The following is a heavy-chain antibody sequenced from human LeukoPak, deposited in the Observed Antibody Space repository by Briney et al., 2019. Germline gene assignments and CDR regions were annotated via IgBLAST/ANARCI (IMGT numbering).Heavy chain of an antibody. J-gene: IGHJ3*02. Sequence: GGSLRLSCAAFGFAFSSYSMNWVRQAPGKGLEWVSSISSSSSYIYYADSVKGRFTISRDNAKKSLYLQMNSLRAEDTAVYYCARLCIVGTKSAFDIWGQGTMVTVSS. CDR2: ISSSSSYI. D-gene: IGHD1-26*01. CDR3: ARLCIVGTKSAFDI. CDR1: GFAFSSYS. V-gene: IGHV3-21*01.